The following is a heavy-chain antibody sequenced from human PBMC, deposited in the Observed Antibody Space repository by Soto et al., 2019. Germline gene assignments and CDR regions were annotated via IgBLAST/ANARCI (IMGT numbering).Heavy chain of an antibody. CDR3: AREGYCTNGVCPLGYYYGMDV. CDR1: GGTFSSYA. J-gene: IGHJ6*02. Sequence: QVQLVQSGAEVKKPGSSVKVSCKASGGTFSSYAISWVRQAPGQGLEWMGGIIPLFGTANYAQKFQGRVTITADESTSTAYMELSSLRSEDTAVYYCAREGYCTNGVCPLGYYYGMDVWGQGTTVTVSS. V-gene: IGHV1-69*01. CDR2: IIPLFGTA. D-gene: IGHD2-8*01.